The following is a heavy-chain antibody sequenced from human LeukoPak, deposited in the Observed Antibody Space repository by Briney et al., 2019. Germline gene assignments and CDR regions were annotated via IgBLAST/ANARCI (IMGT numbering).Heavy chain of an antibody. J-gene: IGHJ3*02. CDR3: ASRTTVTSFGAFDI. D-gene: IGHD4-17*01. CDR2: IIPILGIA. CDR1: GGTFSSYA. V-gene: IGHV1-69*04. Sequence: SVKVSCKASGGTFSSYAISWVRQAPGQGLEWMGRIIPILGIANYAQKFQGRVTITADKSTSTAYMELSSLRSEDTAVYYCASRTTVTSFGAFDIWGQGTMVTVSA.